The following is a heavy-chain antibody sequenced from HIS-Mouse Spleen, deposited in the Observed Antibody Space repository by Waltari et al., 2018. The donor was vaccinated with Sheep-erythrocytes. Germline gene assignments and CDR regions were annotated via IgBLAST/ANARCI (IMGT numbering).Heavy chain of an antibody. CDR1: GGPFRCNY. J-gene: IGHJ3*02. V-gene: IGHV4-34*01. CDR2: INHSGST. CDR3: ALSVDLAGAFDI. Sequence: QVQLQQWGAGLLKPSETLSLTCAVDGGPFRCNYWGWVRQPPGKGLEWIWEINHSGSTNYNPSLKSRVTISVDTSKNQFSLKLSSVTAADTAVYYCALSVDLAGAFDIWGQGTMVTVSS. D-gene: IGHD6-19*01.